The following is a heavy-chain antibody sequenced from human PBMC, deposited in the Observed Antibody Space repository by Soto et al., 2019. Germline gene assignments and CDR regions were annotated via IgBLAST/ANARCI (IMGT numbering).Heavy chain of an antibody. CDR3: ARFNYYDSSGYRD. Sequence: PGESLKISCKGSGYSCTSYWIGWVRQMPGKGLEWMGIIYPGDSDTRYSPSFQGQVTISADKSISTAYLQGSSLKASDTDMYYCARFNYYDSSGYRDWGQGTLVTVSS. D-gene: IGHD3-22*01. V-gene: IGHV5-51*01. J-gene: IGHJ4*02. CDR1: GYSCTSYW. CDR2: IYPGDSDT.